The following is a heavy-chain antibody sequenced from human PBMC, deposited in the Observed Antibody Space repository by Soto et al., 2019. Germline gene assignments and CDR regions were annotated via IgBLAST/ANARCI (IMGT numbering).Heavy chain of an antibody. J-gene: IGHJ6*02. D-gene: IGHD3-9*01. CDR1: VFTFSSYD. V-gene: IGHV3-23*01. Sequence: GPLRLSCAASVFTFSSYDMSWVRQAPGKGLEWVSAISGSGGSTYYADSVKGRFTISRDNSKNTLYLQMNSLRAEDTAVYYCAKEGGDILTGYYAYYYYYGMDVWGQGTTVTVSS. CDR2: ISGSGGST. CDR3: AKEGGDILTGYYAYYYYYGMDV.